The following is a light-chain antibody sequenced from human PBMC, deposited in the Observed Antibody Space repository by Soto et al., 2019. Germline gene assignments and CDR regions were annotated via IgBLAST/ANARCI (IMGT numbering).Light chain of an antibody. CDR2: AAS. CDR3: QQSYTSLFN. J-gene: IGKJ3*01. Sequence: DIQMTQSPSSLSASVGARVTITCRASQTINNYLNWYQQKPGKAPKLLIYAASSLQSGVPSRFSGSGSGTDFTLTISSLQPEDLAPDYCQQSYTSLFNFGPGTKVYTK. CDR1: QTINNY. V-gene: IGKV1-39*01.